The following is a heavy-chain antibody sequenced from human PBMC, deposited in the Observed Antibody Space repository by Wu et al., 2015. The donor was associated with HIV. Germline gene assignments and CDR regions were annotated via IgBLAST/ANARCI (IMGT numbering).Heavy chain of an antibody. D-gene: IGHD3-10*01. CDR2: IIPIFGTA. Sequence: QVQLVQSGAEVKKPGSSVKVSCKASGGTFSSYAISWVRQAPGQGLEWMGRIIPIFGTANYAQKFQGRVTITADESTSTAYMELSSLRSEDTAVYYCARVTYYGSGSYYENWFDPWGQGNPGHRLL. CDR3: ARVTYYGSGSYYENWFDP. CDR1: GGTFSSYA. J-gene: IGHJ5*02. V-gene: IGHV1-69*13.